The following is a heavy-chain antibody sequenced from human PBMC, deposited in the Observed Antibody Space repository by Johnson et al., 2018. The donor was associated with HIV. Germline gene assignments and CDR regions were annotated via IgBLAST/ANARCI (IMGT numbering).Heavy chain of an antibody. CDR2: IWYDGSNK. J-gene: IGHJ3*02. V-gene: IGHV3-30*19. CDR1: GFTFSSYG. Sequence: QVQLVESGGGVVQPGRSLRLSCAASGFTFSSYGMHWVRQAPGKGLEWVAVIWYDGSNKYYADSVKGRFTISRDNSKNTLYLQMNSLRAEDTAVYYCASGRKHCKPGGGLDIWGQGTMVTVSS. CDR3: ASGRKHCKPGGGLDI. D-gene: IGHD2-8*02.